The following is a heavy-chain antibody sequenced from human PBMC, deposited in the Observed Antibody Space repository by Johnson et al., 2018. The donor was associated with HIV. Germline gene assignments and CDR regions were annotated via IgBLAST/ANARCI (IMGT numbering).Heavy chain of an antibody. D-gene: IGHD6-6*01. CDR1: GFTVSNYD. CDR3: TTTLIAARDAFDI. J-gene: IGHJ3*02. CDR2: ISYSGSST. Sequence: VQLVESGGGVVQPGGSLRLSCAASGFTVSNYDMHWVRQAPGKGLEWVSAISYSGSSTYYADSVKGRFTISRDNANNSLYLQMNSLKTEDTAVYYCTTTLIAARDAFDIWGQGTMVTVSS. V-gene: IGHV3-NL1*01.